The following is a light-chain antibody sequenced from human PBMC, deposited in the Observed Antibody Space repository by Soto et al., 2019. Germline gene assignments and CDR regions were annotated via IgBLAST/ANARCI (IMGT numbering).Light chain of an antibody. CDR1: QSVGSY. J-gene: IGKJ1*01. Sequence: EVVLTQSPATLSLSPGERATLSCRASQSVGSYLAWYQQKPGQAPRLLIYDASNRATGIPARFSGSGSGTDFTLTISSLRSEDSAIYYCQQYFEWPPMTFGQGTKVDIK. V-gene: IGKV3-11*01. CDR3: QQYFEWPPMT. CDR2: DAS.